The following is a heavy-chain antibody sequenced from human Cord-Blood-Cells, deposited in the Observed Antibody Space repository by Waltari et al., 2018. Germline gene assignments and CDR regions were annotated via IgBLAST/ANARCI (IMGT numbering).Heavy chain of an antibody. J-gene: IGHJ3*02. Sequence: QVQLQQWGAGLLKPSETLSLTCAVYGGPFSGSSWGWTRQPPGKGLEWIGEINHSGSTNYNPSLKSRVTISVDTSKNQFSLKLSSVTAADTAVYYCARGAIAARLDAFDIWGQGTMVTVSS. D-gene: IGHD6-6*01. CDR3: ARGAIAARLDAFDI. CDR1: GGPFSGSS. V-gene: IGHV4-34*01. CDR2: INHSGST.